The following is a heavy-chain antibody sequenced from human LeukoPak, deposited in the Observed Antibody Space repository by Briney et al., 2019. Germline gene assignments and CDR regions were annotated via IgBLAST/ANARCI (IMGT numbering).Heavy chain of an antibody. CDR1: GFTFSTSA. CDR3: AAERYGGISDCCNFEI. V-gene: IGHV1-58*01. Sequence: SVKVSCKASGFTFSTSAVQWVRQAHGQRLEWVGWIIVGTGITNYAQSLQGRVTITRDMSTSTAYMELSSLRSEDTAVYYCAAERYGGISDCCNFEIWGQGTMVTVSS. CDR2: IIVGTGIT. J-gene: IGHJ3*02. D-gene: IGHD4-23*01.